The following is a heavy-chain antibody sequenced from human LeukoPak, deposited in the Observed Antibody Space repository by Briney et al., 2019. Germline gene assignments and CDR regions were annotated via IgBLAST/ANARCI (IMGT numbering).Heavy chain of an antibody. Sequence: QPGGSLRLSCAASGFTFSSYGMHWVRQAPGKGLEWVSLIHWDGGSTYYADSVKGRFTISRDSSKNSLYLQMTSLRAEDTALYYCAKGLVRRGSSGWYLDYWGQGTLVTVSS. V-gene: IGHV3-43D*03. D-gene: IGHD6-19*01. CDR1: GFTFSSYG. CDR2: IHWDGGST. CDR3: AKGLVRRGSSGWYLDY. J-gene: IGHJ4*02.